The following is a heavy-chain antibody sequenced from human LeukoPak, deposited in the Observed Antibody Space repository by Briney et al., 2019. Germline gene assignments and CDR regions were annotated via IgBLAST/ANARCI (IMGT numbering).Heavy chain of an antibody. J-gene: IGHJ4*02. CDR1: GFTVSSSY. V-gene: IGHV3-53*01. D-gene: IGHD5-18*01. CDR3: ARGYSYGHFDY. CDR2: FYSGGKT. Sequence: GGSLRLSCAASGFTVSSSYMSWVRQAPGKGLEWVSVFYSGGKTYYTDSVKGRFTISRDNSKNTLYLQMNSLRAEDTAVYYCARGYSYGHFDYWGQGTLVTVSS.